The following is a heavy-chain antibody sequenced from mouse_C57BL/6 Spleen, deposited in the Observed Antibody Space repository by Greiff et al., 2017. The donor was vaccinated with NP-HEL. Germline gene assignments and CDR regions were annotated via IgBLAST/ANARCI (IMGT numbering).Heavy chain of an antibody. CDR3: ARDSGSNYWYFDV. CDR1: GFTFSSYA. D-gene: IGHD2-5*01. CDR2: ISDGGSYT. Sequence: EVKLMESGGGLVKPGGSLKLSCAASGFTFSSYAMSWVRQTPEKRLEWVATISDGGSYTYYPDNVKGRFTISRDNAKNNLYLQMSHLKSEDTAMYYCARDSGSNYWYFDVWGTGTTVTVSS. J-gene: IGHJ1*03. V-gene: IGHV5-4*01.